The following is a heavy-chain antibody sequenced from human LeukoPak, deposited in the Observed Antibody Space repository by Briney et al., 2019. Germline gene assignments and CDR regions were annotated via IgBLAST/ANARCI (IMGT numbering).Heavy chain of an antibody. CDR2: ISSSGSTI. D-gene: IGHD3-3*01. CDR1: GFTFSDYY. Sequence: GGSLRLSYAPSGFTFSDYYMSWIRQAPGKGLEGVSYISSSGSTIYYAGSVKGRFPISRDNAKNSLYLQMNSLRAEDTAVYYCAGGITIFDLQESFDYWGQGTLVTVSS. V-gene: IGHV3-11*01. J-gene: IGHJ4*02. CDR3: AGGITIFDLQESFDY.